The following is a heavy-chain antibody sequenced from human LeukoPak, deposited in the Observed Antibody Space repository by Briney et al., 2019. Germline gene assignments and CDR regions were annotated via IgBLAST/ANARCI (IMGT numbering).Heavy chain of an antibody. CDR2: INSSGSTI. CDR1: GFTFSDYY. J-gene: IGHJ3*02. CDR3: ARDIGHVAARTGDAFDI. V-gene: IGHV3-11*01. Sequence: GGSLRLSCAASGFTFSDYYMSWIRQAPGKGLEWVSNINSSGSTIYYADSVKGRFTISRDNAKNSLYLQMNSLRAEDTAVYYCARDIGHVAARTGDAFDIWGQGTMVTVSS. D-gene: IGHD6-6*01.